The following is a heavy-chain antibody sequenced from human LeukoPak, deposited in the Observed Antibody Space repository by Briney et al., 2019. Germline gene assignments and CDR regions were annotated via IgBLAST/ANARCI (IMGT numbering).Heavy chain of an antibody. D-gene: IGHD5-18*01. CDR2: IFQGGGEI. CDR3: ATYRQVLLPFES. V-gene: IGHV3-23*01. CDR1: GFTFSTFA. J-gene: IGHJ4*02. Sequence: GGSLRLSCAGSGFTFSTFAMIWVRQPPGKGLEWVSSIFQGGGEIHYADSVRGRFTISRDNSKSTLFLQMNSLRAEDSAIYYCATYRQVLLPFESWGQGTLVTVSS.